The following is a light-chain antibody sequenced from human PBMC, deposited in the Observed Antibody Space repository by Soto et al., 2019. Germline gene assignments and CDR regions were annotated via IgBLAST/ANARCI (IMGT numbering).Light chain of an antibody. Sequence: QSALTQPASVSGSPGQSVSISCTGTSSDVGYYNLVSWYQQHPGKAPKLMIHEGSKRPSGVSDRFSGSKSGNTASLTISGLQAEDEADYHCCSYAGSRGGVFGGGTKLTVL. J-gene: IGLJ3*02. CDR3: CSYAGSRGGV. CDR2: EGS. V-gene: IGLV2-23*01. CDR1: SSDVGYYNL.